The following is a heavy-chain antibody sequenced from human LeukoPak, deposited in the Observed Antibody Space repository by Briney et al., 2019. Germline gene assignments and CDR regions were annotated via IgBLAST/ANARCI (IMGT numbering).Heavy chain of an antibody. V-gene: IGHV3-23*01. J-gene: IGHJ6*03. CDR3: AKIAVAGEYYYYYYMDV. Sequence: PGGSLRLSCAASGFTFSSYEMNWVRQAPGKGLEWVSAISGSGGSTYYADSVKGRFTISRDNSKNTLYLQMNSLRAEDTAVYYCAKIAVAGEYYYYYYMDVWGKGTTVTVSS. CDR2: ISGSGGST. CDR1: GFTFSSYE. D-gene: IGHD6-19*01.